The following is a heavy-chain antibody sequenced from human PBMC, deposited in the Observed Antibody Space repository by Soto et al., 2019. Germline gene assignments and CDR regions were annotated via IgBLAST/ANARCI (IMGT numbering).Heavy chain of an antibody. V-gene: IGHV1-18*01. CDR1: GYTFTSYG. CDR3: ARFNEGTGYCSGGSCYNSYYFDY. D-gene: IGHD2-15*01. Sequence: QVQLVQSGAEVKKPGASVKVSCKASGYTFTSYGISWVRQAPGQGLEWMRWISAYNGNTNYAQKLKGRVTMTTDTPTSSAYMELRSLRSDGTAVYYCARFNEGTGYCSGGSCYNSYYFDYWGQGTLVTVSS. J-gene: IGHJ4*02. CDR2: ISAYNGNT.